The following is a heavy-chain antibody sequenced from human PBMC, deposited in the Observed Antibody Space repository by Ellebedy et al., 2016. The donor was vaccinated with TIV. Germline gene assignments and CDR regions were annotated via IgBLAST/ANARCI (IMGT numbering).Heavy chain of an antibody. J-gene: IGHJ4*02. D-gene: IGHD1-1*01. CDR1: GFTFSTYW. CDR3: ARDRRNEDVRGRGHDY. Sequence: GGSLRLSXAASGFTFSTYWMQWVRHAPGEGLVWVSRITPDGNTAYADSVKGRFTISRDNAKNTLFLQMNSLRAEDSAVYYCARDRRNEDVRGRGHDYWGQGTLVTVSS. V-gene: IGHV3-74*01. CDR2: ITPDGNT.